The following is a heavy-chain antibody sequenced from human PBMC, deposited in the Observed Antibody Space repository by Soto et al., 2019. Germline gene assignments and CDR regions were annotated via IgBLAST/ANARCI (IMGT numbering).Heavy chain of an antibody. V-gene: IGHV1-2*02. CDR3: SRDLIVDGPDNYAMEV. D-gene: IGHD3-22*01. Sequence: ASVKVSCKTSVYSLRGSDIHWLRPTPGQGLEWMVCINPNSSGRGYAEKFQGMVTMTRHTSLTTVYMKLNMLTSADSAVYYGSRDLIVDGPDNYAMEVWGQGTTVNVSS. J-gene: IGHJ6*02. CDR2: INPNSSGR. CDR1: VYSLRGSD.